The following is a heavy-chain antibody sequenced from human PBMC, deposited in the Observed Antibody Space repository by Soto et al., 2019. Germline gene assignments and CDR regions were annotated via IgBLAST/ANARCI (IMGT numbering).Heavy chain of an antibody. CDR2: MNPNSGNT. V-gene: IGHV1-8*01. D-gene: IGHD5-12*01. CDR3: ARAADSGYDYGEGGYYGMDV. Sequence: QVQLVQSGAEVKKPGASVKVSCKASGYTFTSYDINWVRQATGQGLEWMGWMNPNSGNTGYAQKFQGRVTMTRNTSKSTAYKELSSLRSEDTAAYYCARAADSGYDYGEGGYYGMDVWGQGTTVTVSS. J-gene: IGHJ6*02. CDR1: GYTFTSYD.